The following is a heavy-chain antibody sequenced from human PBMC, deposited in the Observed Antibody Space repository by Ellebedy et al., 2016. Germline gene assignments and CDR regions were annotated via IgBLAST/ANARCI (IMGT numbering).Heavy chain of an antibody. CDR1: GYTFTGYY. CDR2: INPNSGGT. J-gene: IGHJ4*02. Sequence: ASVKVSXKASGYTFTGYYMHWVRQAPGQGLEWMGWINPNSGGTNYAQKFQGRVTMTRDTSISTAYMELSRLRSDDTAVYYCARGLIQLWLSGGPDYWGQGTLVTVSS. CDR3: ARGLIQLWLSGGPDY. D-gene: IGHD5-18*01. V-gene: IGHV1-2*02.